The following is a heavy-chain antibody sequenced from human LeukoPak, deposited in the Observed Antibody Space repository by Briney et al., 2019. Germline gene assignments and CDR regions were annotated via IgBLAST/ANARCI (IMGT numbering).Heavy chain of an antibody. J-gene: IGHJ4*02. V-gene: IGHV6-1*01. Sequence: SQTLSLTCALSGDSVSSNSAAWHWIRQSPSRGLEWLGRTYYRSKWYNDYAVSVKSRITINPDTSKNQFSLQLNSVTPEDTAVYYCAREPFIAVAEYYFDYWGQGTLVTVSS. D-gene: IGHD6-19*01. CDR2: TYYRSKWYN. CDR1: GDSVSSNSAA. CDR3: AREPFIAVAEYYFDY.